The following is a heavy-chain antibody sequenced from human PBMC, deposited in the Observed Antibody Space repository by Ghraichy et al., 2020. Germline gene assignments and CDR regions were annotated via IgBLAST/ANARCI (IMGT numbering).Heavy chain of an antibody. CDR2: IYYSGST. J-gene: IGHJ4*02. Sequence: SETRSLTCTVSGSSISSYYWSWIRQPPGKGLEWIGYIYYSGSTNYNPSLKSRVTISVDTSKNQFSLKLSSVTAADTAVYYCARSQRGYSTTDYWGQGTLVTVSS. CDR3: ARSQRGYSTTDY. V-gene: IGHV4-59*01. CDR1: GSSISSYY. D-gene: IGHD3-3*01.